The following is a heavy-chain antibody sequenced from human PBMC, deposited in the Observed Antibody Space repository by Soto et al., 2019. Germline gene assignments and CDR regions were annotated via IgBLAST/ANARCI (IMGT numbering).Heavy chain of an antibody. D-gene: IGHD5-12*01. CDR1: GFTFSSYG. CDR3: AKVRRDGYNLYYYYGMDV. Sequence: QVQLVESGGGVVQPGRSLRLSCAASGFTFSSYGMHWVRQAPGKGLEWVAVISYDGSNKYYADSVKGRFTISRDNSKNTLYLQMNSLRAEDTAVYYCAKVRRDGYNLYYYYGMDVWGQGTTVTVSS. CDR2: ISYDGSNK. V-gene: IGHV3-30*18. J-gene: IGHJ6*02.